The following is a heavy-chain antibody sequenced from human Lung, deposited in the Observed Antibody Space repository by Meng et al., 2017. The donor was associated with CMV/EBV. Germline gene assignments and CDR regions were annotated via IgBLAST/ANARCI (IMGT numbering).Heavy chain of an antibody. V-gene: IGHV4-34*01. J-gene: IGHJ6*02. CDR3: ARSNIVVVVAATLGYYYYGMDV. CDR1: GGSFSGYY. D-gene: IGHD2-15*01. CDR2: INHSGST. Sequence: SXTXSLXCAVYGGSFSGYYWSWIRQPPGKGLEWIGEINHSGSTNYNPSLKSRVTISVDTSKNQFSLKLSSVTAADTAVYYCARSNIVVVVAATLGYYYYGMDVWXQGTXVTVSS.